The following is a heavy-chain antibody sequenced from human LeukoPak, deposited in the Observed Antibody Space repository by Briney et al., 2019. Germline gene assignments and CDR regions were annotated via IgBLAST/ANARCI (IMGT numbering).Heavy chain of an antibody. CDR3: ANGGLGDYVSPDYYYYGMDV. Sequence: ASVKVSCKASGYTFTSYAMSWVRQAPGQGLEWMGWINTNTGHPTYAQGFTGRFVFSLDTSVSTAYLQISSLKAEDTAAYYCANGGLGDYVSPDYYYYGMDVWGQGTTVTVSS. V-gene: IGHV7-4-1*02. CDR2: INTNTGHP. CDR1: GYTFTSYA. J-gene: IGHJ6*02. D-gene: IGHD4-17*01.